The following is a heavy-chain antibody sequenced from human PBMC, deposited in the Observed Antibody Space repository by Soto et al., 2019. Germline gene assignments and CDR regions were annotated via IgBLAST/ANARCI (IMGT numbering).Heavy chain of an antibody. CDR2: IYYSGST. CDR1: GGSISSSSYY. Sequence: SETLSLTCTVSGGSISSSSYYWGWIRQPPGKGLEWIGSIYYSGSTYYNPSLKSRVTISVDTSKNQFSLKLSSVTAADTAVYYCARLIGVWYGEYSPSGFIDYWGQGTLVTVSS. V-gene: IGHV4-39*01. CDR3: ARLIGVWYGEYSPSGFIDY. J-gene: IGHJ4*02. D-gene: IGHD4-17*01.